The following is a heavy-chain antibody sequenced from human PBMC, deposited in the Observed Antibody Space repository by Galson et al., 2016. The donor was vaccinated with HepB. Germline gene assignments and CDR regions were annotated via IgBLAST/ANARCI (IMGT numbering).Heavy chain of an antibody. V-gene: IGHV3-33*01. CDR1: GFTFSNYG. Sequence: SLRLSCAASGFTFSNYGMHWVRQAPGKGLEWVALIWYDGSKKYYAESVKGRLTISRDNSKNTLGLQMNSLRAEDTAVYYCARDGIPSPQDIGGRLPPPYYYGMDVWGQGTAVTVSS. D-gene: IGHD6-6*01. CDR3: ARDGIPSPQDIGGRLPPPYYYGMDV. CDR2: IWYDGSKK. J-gene: IGHJ6*02.